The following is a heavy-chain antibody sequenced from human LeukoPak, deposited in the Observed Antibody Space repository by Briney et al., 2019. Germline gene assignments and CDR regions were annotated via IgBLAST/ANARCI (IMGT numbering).Heavy chain of an antibody. D-gene: IGHD1-7*01. CDR2: IYYSGST. CDR3: ARGGTGTRISDY. CDR1: GGSISSYY. Sequence: SETLSLTCTVSGGSISSYYWSWIRQPPGKGLEWIGYIYYSGSTNYNPSLKSRVTISVDTSKNQFSLKLRSVTAADTAVYYCARGGTGTRISDYWGQGTLVTVSS. J-gene: IGHJ4*02. V-gene: IGHV4-59*01.